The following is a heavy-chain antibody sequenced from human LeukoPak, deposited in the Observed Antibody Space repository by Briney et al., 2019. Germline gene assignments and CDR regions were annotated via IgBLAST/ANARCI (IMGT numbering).Heavy chain of an antibody. J-gene: IGHJ5*02. D-gene: IGHD4-23*01. CDR3: ARLQSGGNNGS. CDR2: IYYGGST. CDR1: GGSISRSSYY. Sequence: SETLSLTCTVSGGSISRSSYYWGWIRQPPGKGLEWIGNIYYGGSTYYNPSLKSRVTISVDTSKNQFSLKLSSVTAADTAVYYCARLQSGGNNGSWGQGRLVTVSP. V-gene: IGHV4-39*01.